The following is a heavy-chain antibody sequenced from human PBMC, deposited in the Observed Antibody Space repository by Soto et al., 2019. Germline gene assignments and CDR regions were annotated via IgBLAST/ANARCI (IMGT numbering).Heavy chain of an antibody. CDR3: ARDGGANYYEIDY. Sequence: PGGSLRLSCAASGFTFNNAWINWVRQAPGKGLEWVGRIKSKTDGGTPDYAAPVKGRFAISRDNARNSLYLQMNSLGDEDTAIYYCARDGGANYYEIDYWGRGTLVTVSS. CDR1: GFTFNNAW. D-gene: IGHD1-26*01. CDR2: IKSKTDGGTP. V-gene: IGHV3-15*07. J-gene: IGHJ4*02.